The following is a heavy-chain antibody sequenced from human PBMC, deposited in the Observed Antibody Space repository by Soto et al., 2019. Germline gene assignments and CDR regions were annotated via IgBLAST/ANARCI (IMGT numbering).Heavy chain of an antibody. CDR2: IYYSGST. V-gene: IGHV4-39*01. CDR1: GGSISSSSYY. J-gene: IGHJ4*02. D-gene: IGHD2-15*01. Sequence: QLQLQESGPGLVKPSETLSLTCTVSGGSISSSSYYWGCIRQPPGKGLEWIGSIYYSGSTYYNPSLKSRVTTSVDTSKNQFSLKLSSMTAADTAVYYWARHTPAISISDHWGQGTLVTVSS. CDR3: ARHTPAISISDH.